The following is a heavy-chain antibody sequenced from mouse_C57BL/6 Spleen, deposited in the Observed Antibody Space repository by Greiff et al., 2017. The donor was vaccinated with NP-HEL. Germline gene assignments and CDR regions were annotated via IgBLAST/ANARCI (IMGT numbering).Heavy chain of an antibody. CDR1: GFNIKDDY. D-gene: IGHD4-1*01. J-gene: IGHJ4*01. Sequence: EVQLQQSGAELVRPGASVKLSCTASGFNIKDDYMHWVKQRPEQGLEWIGWIDPENGDTEYASKFQGKATITADTSSNTAYLQLSSLTSEDTAVYYCTLGSHNGYAMDYWGQGTSVTVSS. V-gene: IGHV14-4*01. CDR2: IDPENGDT. CDR3: TLGSHNGYAMDY.